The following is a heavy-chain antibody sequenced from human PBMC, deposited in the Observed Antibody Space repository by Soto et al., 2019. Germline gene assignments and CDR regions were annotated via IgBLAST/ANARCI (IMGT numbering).Heavy chain of an antibody. Sequence: TLSLTCTVSGGSISSGGYYWSWIRQHPGKGLEWIGYIYYSGSTYYNPSLKSRVTISVDTSKNQFSLKLSSVTAADTAVYYCARGRGDSSGYPRDNYFDYWGQGTLVTVSS. D-gene: IGHD3-22*01. CDR2: IYYSGST. CDR1: GGSISSGGYY. CDR3: ARGRGDSSGYPRDNYFDY. V-gene: IGHV4-31*03. J-gene: IGHJ4*02.